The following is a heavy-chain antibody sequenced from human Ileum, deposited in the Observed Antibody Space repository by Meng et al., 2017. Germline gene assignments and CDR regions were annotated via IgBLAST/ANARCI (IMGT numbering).Heavy chain of an antibody. J-gene: IGHJ4*02. Sequence: QVQLQESGPRLVRPSATLSLICTVSGGSVRTSDYQWGWIRQPPGKGLEWIGYAGTNYNPSLKSRVTISVDTSKRQFSLKLTSVTAADTAVYYCARDHWGSLDYWGQGILVTVSS. CDR2: AGT. CDR3: ARDHWGSLDY. V-gene: IGHV4-61*08. D-gene: IGHD7-27*01. CDR1: GGSVRTSDYQ.